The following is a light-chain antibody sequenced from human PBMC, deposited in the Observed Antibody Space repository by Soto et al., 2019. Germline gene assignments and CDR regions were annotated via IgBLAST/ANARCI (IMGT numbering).Light chain of an antibody. J-gene: IGKJ4*01. V-gene: IGKV3-20*01. Sequence: LLVPPSPSPLSLYPVERATHSCRASESISSNCLVWYQQKPGQAPRLLIYGASSRATGSPDRFSGSGSGTDVTLTISRLEPEDFAVYYCQQYGSSPLTFGGGTKVDIK. CDR3: QQYGSSPLT. CDR2: GAS. CDR1: ESISSNC.